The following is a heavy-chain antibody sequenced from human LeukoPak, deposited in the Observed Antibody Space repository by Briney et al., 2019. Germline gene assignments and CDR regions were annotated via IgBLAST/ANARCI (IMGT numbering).Heavy chain of an antibody. CDR2: ISWNSGSI. CDR1: GFTFDDYA. Sequence: GGSLRLSCAASGFTFDDYAMHWVRQAPGKGLEWVSGISWNSGSIGYADSVKGRFTISRDNARNSLYLQMNSLRAEDTALYYCARSYLKFSYYFDYWGQGTLVTVSS. D-gene: IGHD1-26*01. J-gene: IGHJ4*02. V-gene: IGHV3-9*01. CDR3: ARSYLKFSYYFDY.